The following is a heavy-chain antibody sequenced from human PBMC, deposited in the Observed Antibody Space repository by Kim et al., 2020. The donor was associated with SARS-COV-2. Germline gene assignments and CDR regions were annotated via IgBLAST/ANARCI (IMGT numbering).Heavy chain of an antibody. D-gene: IGHD3-10*01. Sequence: NDADSVRGRLTTSRDNAKNTLYLQMNSLRGEDTAVYHCVRSPANYYGYDYWGQGALVTVSS. CDR3: VRSPANYYGYDY. J-gene: IGHJ4*02. V-gene: IGHV3-74*01.